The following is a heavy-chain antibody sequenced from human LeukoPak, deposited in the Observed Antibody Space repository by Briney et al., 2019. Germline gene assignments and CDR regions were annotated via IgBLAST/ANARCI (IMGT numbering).Heavy chain of an antibody. CDR3: ARDQGGGYYFDY. J-gene: IGHJ4*02. CDR1: GGTFSSYA. D-gene: IGHD1-26*01. V-gene: IGHV1-69*05. CDR2: IIPIFGTA. Sequence: ASVKVSCKASGGTFSSYAISWVRQAPGQGLEWMGGIIPIFGTADYAQKFQGRVTITTDESTSTAYMELNSLRAEDTAVYYCARDQGGGYYFDYWGQGTLVTVSS.